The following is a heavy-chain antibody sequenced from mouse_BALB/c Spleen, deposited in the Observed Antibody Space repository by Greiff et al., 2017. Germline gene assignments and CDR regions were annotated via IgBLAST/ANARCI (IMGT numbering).Heavy chain of an antibody. J-gene: IGHJ3*01. Sequence: EVMLVESGPGLVKPSQSLSLTCTVTGYSITSDYAWNWIRQFPGNKLEWMGYISYSGSTSYNPSLKSRISITRDTSKNQFFLQLNSVTTEDTATYYCARDSLTGPFAYWGQGTLVTVSA. CDR2: ISYSGST. CDR3: ARDSLTGPFAY. D-gene: IGHD4-1*01. V-gene: IGHV3-2*02. CDR1: GYSITSDYA.